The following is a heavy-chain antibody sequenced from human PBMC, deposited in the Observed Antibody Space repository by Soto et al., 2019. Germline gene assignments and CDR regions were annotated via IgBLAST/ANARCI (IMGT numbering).Heavy chain of an antibody. CDR1: GYSISTGFN. J-gene: IGHJ4*02. CDR3: ARVGGTGFYQFDS. D-gene: IGHD3-16*01. V-gene: IGHV4-38-2*01. CDR2: IYHSGST. Sequence: SETLSLTCAVSGYSISTGFNWAWIRQPPGKGLEWIGSIYHSGSTYYNLSLNSRVTISSDSSKNQISLKLSSVTAADTALYYCARVGGTGFYQFDSGGQETLATAPS.